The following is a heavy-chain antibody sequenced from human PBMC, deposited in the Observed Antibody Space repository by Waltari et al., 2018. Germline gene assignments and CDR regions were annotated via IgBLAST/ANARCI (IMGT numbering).Heavy chain of an antibody. CDR1: GGSISSSSNYY. CDR2: IYYNGST. V-gene: IGHV4-39*01. D-gene: IGHD6-19*01. J-gene: IGHJ4*02. CDR3: ARRAWGSGWSY. Sequence: QLQLQESGPGLVKPSETLSLTCTVSGGSISSSSNYYWGCIRQPPGKGLEWIGSIYYNGSTYYNPSLKIRVTIPVDTSKNQFSLKLSSVTAADTVVYYCARRAWGSGWSYWGQGTLVAVSS.